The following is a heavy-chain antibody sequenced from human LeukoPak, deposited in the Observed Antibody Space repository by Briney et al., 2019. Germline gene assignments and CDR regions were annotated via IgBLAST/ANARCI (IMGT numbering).Heavy chain of an antibody. CDR3: ARGSGTTTVTKIDY. CDR2: INPSGGST. V-gene: IGHV1-46*01. CDR1: GYTFTSYY. Sequence: ASVKVSCKASGYTFTSYYMHWVRQAPGQGLEWMGIINPSGGSTSYAQKFQGRVTMTRDMSTSTAYMELRSLRSDDTAVYYCARGSGTTTVTKIDYWGQGTLVTVSS. J-gene: IGHJ4*02. D-gene: IGHD4-17*01.